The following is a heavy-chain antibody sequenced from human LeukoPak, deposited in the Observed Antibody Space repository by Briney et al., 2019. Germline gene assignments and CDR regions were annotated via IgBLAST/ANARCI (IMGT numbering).Heavy chain of an antibody. V-gene: IGHV3-23*01. Sequence: GGSLRLSCAASGFTFNNFGMSWVRQAPGKGLEWVSAISGSGISTYYADSVKGRFTISRDNSKNTLYLQMNSLRAEDTAVYYCAKSPVEMATISGFFDYWGQGTLVTVSS. CDR1: GFTFNNFG. J-gene: IGHJ4*02. CDR3: AKSPVEMATISGFFDY. CDR2: ISGSGIST. D-gene: IGHD5-24*01.